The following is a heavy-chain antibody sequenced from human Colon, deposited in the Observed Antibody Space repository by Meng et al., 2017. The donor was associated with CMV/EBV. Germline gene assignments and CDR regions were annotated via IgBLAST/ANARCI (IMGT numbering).Heavy chain of an antibody. CDR2: TNPFNGAT. Sequence: ASVKVSSKVSGYAFATYYLHWVRQAPGGGLEWMGWTNPFNGATKYAQKFQGRVTMRSDTSTSTAFMEVTSLTSDDTAVYYCARVDGGWGQGTQVTVSS. CDR3: ARVDGG. J-gene: IGHJ4*02. V-gene: IGHV1-2*02. CDR1: GYAFATYY. D-gene: IGHD3-10*01.